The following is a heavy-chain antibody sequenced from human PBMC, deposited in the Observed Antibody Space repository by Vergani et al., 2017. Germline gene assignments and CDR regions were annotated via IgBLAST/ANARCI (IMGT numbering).Heavy chain of an antibody. V-gene: IGHV1-69*06. CDR2: IIPIFGTA. CDR1: GGTFSSYA. J-gene: IGHJ4*02. Sequence: QVQLVQSGAEVKKPGSSVKVSCKASGGTFSSYAISWVRQAPGQGLEWMGGIIPIFGTANYAQKFQGRVTITGDKSTSTATSTAYMELISLRSEDTAVYYCALGDGYDYWGQGTLVTVSS. D-gene: IGHD5-24*01. CDR3: ALGDGYDY.